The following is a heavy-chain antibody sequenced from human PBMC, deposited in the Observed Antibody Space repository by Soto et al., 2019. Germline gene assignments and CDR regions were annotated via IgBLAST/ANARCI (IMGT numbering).Heavy chain of an antibody. J-gene: IGHJ6*02. V-gene: IGHV1-58*01. CDR2: IVVGSGNT. CDR1: GFTFTSSA. Sequence: AASVKVSCNASGFTFTSSAVQWVRQARGQRLEWIGWIVVGSGNTNYAQKFQERVTITRDMSTSTAYMELSSLRSEDTAVYSCAAGVMITTSSRAYYYGMDVWGQGTTVTVSS. D-gene: IGHD3-16*01. CDR3: AAGVMITTSSRAYYYGMDV.